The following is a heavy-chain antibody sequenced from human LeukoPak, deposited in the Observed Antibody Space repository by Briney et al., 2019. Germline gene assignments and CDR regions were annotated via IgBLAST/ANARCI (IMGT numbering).Heavy chain of an antibody. CDR1: GGSISTYY. CDR2: IHASGPT. CDR3: ARHDAGIAARPFDN. Sequence: SETLSLTCTVPGGSISTYYWSWIRRPPGKGLEWIAYIHASGPTNYNPSLKSRITISVATSKNQFSLKLSSVTAADTAVYYCARHDAGIAARPFDNWGEGTLVTVSS. V-gene: IGHV4-4*09. J-gene: IGHJ4*02. D-gene: IGHD6-6*01.